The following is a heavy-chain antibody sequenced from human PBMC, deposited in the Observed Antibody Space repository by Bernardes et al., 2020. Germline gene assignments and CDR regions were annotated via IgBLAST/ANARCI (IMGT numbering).Heavy chain of an antibody. CDR2: IYYSGGT. D-gene: IGHD6-19*01. V-gene: IGHV4-39*01. J-gene: IGHJ4*02. CDR3: ARARIAVSATGYFDY. CDR1: GGSISSSYYY. Sequence: SETLSLTCTVSGGSISSSYYYWGWVRQPPGKGLEWIGSIYYSGGTYYNPSLKSRVTVSVDTSKNQFSLMLSSVTAADTAIYYCARARIAVSATGYFDYWGQGTLVTVSS.